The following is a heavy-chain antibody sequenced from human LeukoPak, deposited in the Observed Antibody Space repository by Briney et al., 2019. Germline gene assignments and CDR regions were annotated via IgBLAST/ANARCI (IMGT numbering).Heavy chain of an antibody. V-gene: IGHV3-74*01. CDR1: GFTFSSYW. CDR3: ARRIAAAAAPYYFDY. J-gene: IGHJ4*02. CDR2: INSDGSST. Sequence: AGRSLRLSCAASGFTFSSYWMHWVRQAPGKGLLWVSRINSDGSSTSYADSVKGRFTISRDNAKNTLYLQMNSLRAEDTAVYYCARRIAAAAAPYYFDYWGQGTLVTVSS. D-gene: IGHD6-13*01.